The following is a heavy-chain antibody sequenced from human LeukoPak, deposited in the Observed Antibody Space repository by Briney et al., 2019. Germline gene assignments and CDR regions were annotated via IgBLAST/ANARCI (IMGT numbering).Heavy chain of an antibody. CDR2: ISGSGGST. Sequence: PGGSLRLSCAASGFTFSSYSMNRVRQAPGKGLEWVSAISGSGGSTYYADSVKGRFTISRDNSKNTLYLQMNSLRAEDTAVYYCAKASAMIVVVSKHSDYWGQGTLVTVSS. CDR3: AKASAMIVVVSKHSDY. D-gene: IGHD3-22*01. V-gene: IGHV3-23*01. J-gene: IGHJ4*02. CDR1: GFTFSSYS.